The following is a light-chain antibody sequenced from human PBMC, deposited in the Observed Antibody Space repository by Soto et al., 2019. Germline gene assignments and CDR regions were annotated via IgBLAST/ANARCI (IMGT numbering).Light chain of an antibody. V-gene: IGKV3-11*01. CDR3: QQRRNWSFT. J-gene: IGKJ3*01. Sequence: EIVLTQSPATLSLSPGERATLSCRASQSVSSYLAWYQQKPGQAPRLLIYDASNRATGIPARFSGSGSGTDFTLTMSSLEPEDFAVYYCQQRRNWSFTFGPGTKVDIK. CDR2: DAS. CDR1: QSVSSY.